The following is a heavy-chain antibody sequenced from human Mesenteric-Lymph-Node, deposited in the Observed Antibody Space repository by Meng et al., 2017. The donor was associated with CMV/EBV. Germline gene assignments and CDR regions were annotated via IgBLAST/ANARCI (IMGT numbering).Heavy chain of an antibody. CDR3: ASASFSYYYERTSYMTLPHYYYGMDV. V-gene: IGHV3-30-3*01. J-gene: IGHJ6*02. CDR1: GFTFGSFGSHA. D-gene: IGHD3-22*01. Sequence: GESLKISCAASGFTFGSFGSHAMHWVRQTPGKGLEWVAVISHDGSDKYYADSVKGRFTISRDNSKNTLWLQMNSLRAEDTALYYCASASFSYYYERTSYMTLPHYYYGMDVWGQGTMVTVSS. CDR2: ISHDGSDK.